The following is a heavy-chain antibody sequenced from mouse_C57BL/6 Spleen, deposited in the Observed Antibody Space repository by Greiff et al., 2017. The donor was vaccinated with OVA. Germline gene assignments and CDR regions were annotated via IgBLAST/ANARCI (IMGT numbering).Heavy chain of an antibody. CDR1: GYTFTSYW. V-gene: IGHV1-61*01. CDR2: IYPSDSET. CDR3: ARRGLGGYDVLAWFAY. J-gene: IGHJ3*01. Sequence: VQLQQPGAELVRPGSSVKLSCKASGYTFTSYWMDWVKQRPGQSLEWIGNIYPSDSETHYNQKFKDKATLTVDKSSSTAYMQLSSLTSEDSAVYYCARRGLGGYDVLAWFAYWGQGTLVTVSA. D-gene: IGHD2-2*01.